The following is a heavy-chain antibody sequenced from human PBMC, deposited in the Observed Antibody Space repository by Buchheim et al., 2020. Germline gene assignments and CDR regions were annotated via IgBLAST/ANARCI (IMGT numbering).Heavy chain of an antibody. D-gene: IGHD3-22*01. Sequence: QVQLQESGPGLVKPSGTLSLTCAVSGGSINSNNWWNWVRQSPGKGLEWIGEIYHSGSTNYNPSLKSRVTISVDKSKNQFSLKRSSVTAADTAVYYCARVNRDDSSGYYYARLDYWGQGTL. J-gene: IGHJ4*02. CDR3: ARVNRDDSSGYYYARLDY. CDR2: IYHSGST. CDR1: GGSINSNNW. V-gene: IGHV4-4*02.